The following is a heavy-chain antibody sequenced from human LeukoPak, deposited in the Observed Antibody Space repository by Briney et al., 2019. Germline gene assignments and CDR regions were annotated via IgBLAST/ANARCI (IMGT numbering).Heavy chain of an antibody. CDR3: AKPIAAAGGPLYGERYGMDV. V-gene: IGHV3-30*02. Sequence: GGSLRLSCAASGFIFNTYGMHWVRQAPGEGLEWVAFLWSDGSNKCYTDSVKGRFTISRDNSKNTLYLQMNSLRAEDTAVYYCAKPIAAAGGPLYGERYGMDVWGQGTTVTVSS. J-gene: IGHJ6*02. CDR2: LWSDGSNK. CDR1: GFIFNTYG. D-gene: IGHD6-13*01.